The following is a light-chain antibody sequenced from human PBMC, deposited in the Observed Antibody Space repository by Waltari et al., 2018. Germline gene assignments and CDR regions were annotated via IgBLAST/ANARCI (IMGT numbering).Light chain of an antibody. CDR3: EQYYSRPWT. CDR1: QSISNY. Sequence: DIQMTQSPSSLSASVGDRVTITCRTSQSISNYLNWYQQKPGEAPKLLIYAASSLQSGVPSRFSGSGSGTDFTLTISSLQADDVAVYYCEQYYSRPWTFGQGTRVE. J-gene: IGKJ1*01. CDR2: AAS. V-gene: IGKV1-39*01.